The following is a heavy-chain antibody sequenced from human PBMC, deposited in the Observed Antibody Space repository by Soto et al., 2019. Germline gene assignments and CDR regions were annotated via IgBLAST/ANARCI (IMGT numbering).Heavy chain of an antibody. V-gene: IGHV4-59*01. CDR3: ARVSPVSLPLYYYYGMDV. CDR2: IYYSGST. CDR1: GGSISSYY. D-gene: IGHD3-16*02. Sequence: SETLSLTCTVSGGSISSYYWSWIRQPPGKGLEWIGYIYYSGSTNYNPSLKSRVTISVDTSKNQFSLKLSSVTAADTAVYYCARVSPVSLPLYYYYGMDVWGQGTTVTAP. J-gene: IGHJ6*02.